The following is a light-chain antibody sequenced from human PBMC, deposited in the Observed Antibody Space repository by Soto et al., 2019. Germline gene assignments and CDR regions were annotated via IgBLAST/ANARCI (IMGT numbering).Light chain of an antibody. Sequence: QSALTQPRSVSGSPGQSVTISCTGTSSDVGGYNYVSWYQQHPGKAPKLMIYDVSKRPSGVPDRFPGSKSGNTASLTISGLQAEDEADYYCCSYAGIYTYVFGTGTKRTVL. CDR3: CSYAGIYTYV. CDR1: SSDVGGYNY. J-gene: IGLJ1*01. V-gene: IGLV2-11*01. CDR2: DVS.